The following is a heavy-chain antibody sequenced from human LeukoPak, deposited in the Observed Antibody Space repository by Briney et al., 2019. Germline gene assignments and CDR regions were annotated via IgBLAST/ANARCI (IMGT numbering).Heavy chain of an antibody. CDR2: INPDGDDT. J-gene: IGHJ4*02. Sequence: GSLRLSCAASGFTFSSYAMSWVRQVPGKGLDWVSAINPDGDDTYYADSVKGRFTISRDNSRNTLYLQMNSLRVEDTAIYYCARQLGYCIGGDCYFDFWGQGTLVTVSS. V-gene: IGHV3-23*01. D-gene: IGHD2-8*02. CDR1: GFTFSSYA. CDR3: ARQLGYCIGGDCYFDF.